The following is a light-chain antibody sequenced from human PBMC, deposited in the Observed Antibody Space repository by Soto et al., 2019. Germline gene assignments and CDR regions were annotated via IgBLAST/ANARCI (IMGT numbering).Light chain of an antibody. V-gene: IGLV2-14*01. CDR3: SSYTSSSHVV. J-gene: IGLJ2*01. CDR2: EVS. Sequence: QSALTQPASVSGSPGQSITISCTGTSSDVGGYDYVSWYQQNPGKAPKLMIYEVSNRPSGVSNRFSGSKSGNTASLTISGLQAEDEADYYCSSYTSSSHVVFGEGTKVTVL. CDR1: SSDVGGYDY.